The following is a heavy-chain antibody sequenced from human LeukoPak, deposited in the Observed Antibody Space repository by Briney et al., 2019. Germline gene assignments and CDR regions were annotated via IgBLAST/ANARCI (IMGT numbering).Heavy chain of an antibody. CDR1: GYTFTSYG. CDR3: ARTYGSGSYSPDPYYYYYMDV. D-gene: IGHD3-10*01. CDR2: INPNSGGT. Sequence: ASVKVSCKASGYTFTSYGISWVRQAPGQGLEWMGWINPNSGGTNYAQKFQGRVTMTRDTSISTAYMELSRLRSDDTAVYYCARTYGSGSYSPDPYYYYYMDVWGKGTTVTVSS. J-gene: IGHJ6*03. V-gene: IGHV1-2*02.